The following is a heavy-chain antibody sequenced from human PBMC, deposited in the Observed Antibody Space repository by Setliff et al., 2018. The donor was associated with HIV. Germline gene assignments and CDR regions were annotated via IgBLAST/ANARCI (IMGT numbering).Heavy chain of an antibody. J-gene: IGHJ3*02. CDR2: IYTSGST. D-gene: IGHD7-27*01. CDR1: GGSISSGSYY. V-gene: IGHV4-61*09. CDR3: ARPLTASYNLWGDAFAI. Sequence: PSETLSLTCTVSGGSISSGSYYWSWIRQPAGKGLEWIGHIYTSGSTNYNPSLKSRVTISVDTSKNHFSLKLTSVTAADTAVYYCARPLTASYNLWGDAFAIWGQGTMVTVSS.